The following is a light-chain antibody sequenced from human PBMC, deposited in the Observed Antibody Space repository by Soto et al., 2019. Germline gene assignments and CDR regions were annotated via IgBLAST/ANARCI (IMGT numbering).Light chain of an antibody. CDR3: QQYGSSPIP. CDR2: GAS. Sequence: IVWTPTPGALSLSPGERAGLSCSASQSVSSNYLAWYQQKPGQAPRLLIYGASSRATGIPDRFSGSGSGTDFTLTISRLEPEDFAVYYCQQYGSSPIPVGQVRRLAIK. V-gene: IGKV3-20*01. J-gene: IGKJ5*01. CDR1: QSVSSNY.